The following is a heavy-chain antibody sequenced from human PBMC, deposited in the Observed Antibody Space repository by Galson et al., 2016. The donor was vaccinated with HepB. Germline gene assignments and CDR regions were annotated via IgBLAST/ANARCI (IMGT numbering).Heavy chain of an antibody. CDR3: ARDLPDDSVEYVDVFDL. Sequence: SLRLSCAASGLTFSDYWMVWVRQVPGKGLQWVASIKQDGSETYYVDSVKGRFTISRDNAKKSLYLQMTNLRAEDTAVYFCARDLPDDSVEYVDVFDLWGQGTMVTVSS. D-gene: IGHD4-17*01. V-gene: IGHV3-7*03. CDR2: IKQDGSET. J-gene: IGHJ3*01. CDR1: GLTFSDYW.